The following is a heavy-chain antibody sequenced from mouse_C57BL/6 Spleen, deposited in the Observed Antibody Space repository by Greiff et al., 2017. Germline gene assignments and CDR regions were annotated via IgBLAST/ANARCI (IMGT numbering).Heavy chain of an antibody. CDR2: ISSGGDYI. V-gene: IGHV5-9-1*02. J-gene: IGHJ2*01. CDR3: TREGNYDYDKDNYFDY. D-gene: IGHD2-4*01. CDR1: GFTFSSYA. Sequence: EVMLVESGEGLVKPGGSLKLSCAASGFTFSSYAMSWVRQTPEKRLEWVAYISSGGDYIYYADTVKGRFTISRDNARNTLYLQMSSLKSEDTAMYYCTREGNYDYDKDNYFDYWGQGTTLTVSS.